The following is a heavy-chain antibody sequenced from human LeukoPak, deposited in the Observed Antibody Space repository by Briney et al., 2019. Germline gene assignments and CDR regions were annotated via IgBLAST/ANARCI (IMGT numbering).Heavy chain of an antibody. Sequence: GSLRLSCAASGFTFSSYAMSWVRQAPGKGLEWVSAISGSGGSTYYADSVKGRFTISRDNSKNTLYLQMNSLRAEDTAVYYCAKLITMVRGVIALDAFDIWGQGTMVTVSS. D-gene: IGHD3-10*01. J-gene: IGHJ3*02. V-gene: IGHV3-23*01. CDR1: GFTFSSYA. CDR3: AKLITMVRGVIALDAFDI. CDR2: ISGSGGST.